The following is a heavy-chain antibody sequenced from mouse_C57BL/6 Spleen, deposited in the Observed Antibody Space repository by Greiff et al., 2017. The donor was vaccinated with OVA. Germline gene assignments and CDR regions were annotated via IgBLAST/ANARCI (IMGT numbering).Heavy chain of an antibody. CDR2: IYPSDSET. Sequence: QVQLQQPGAELMRPGSSVKLSCKASGYTFTSYWMDWVKQRPGQGLEWIGNIYPSDSETHYNQKFKDKATLTVDKSSSTAYMQLSSLTSEDSAVYYGASRGYGNSFFDYWGQGTTLTVSS. CDR3: ASRGYGNSFFDY. D-gene: IGHD2-10*02. CDR1: GYTFTSYW. V-gene: IGHV1-61*01. J-gene: IGHJ2*01.